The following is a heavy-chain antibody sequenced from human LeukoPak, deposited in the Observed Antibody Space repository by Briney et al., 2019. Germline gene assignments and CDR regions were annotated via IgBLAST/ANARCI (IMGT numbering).Heavy chain of an antibody. CDR3: ARYDSSWFDY. J-gene: IGHJ4*02. D-gene: IGHD6-13*01. CDR2: IYSSGIT. V-gene: IGHV4-4*07. Sequence: SETLSLTCTVSGGSISDYYWNWIRQPAGKGLEWIGRIYSSGITNYNPSLKSRVTMSVDTSKNHFSLKVSSATAADTAIYYCARYDSSWFDYWGQGILVTVSS. CDR1: GGSISDYY.